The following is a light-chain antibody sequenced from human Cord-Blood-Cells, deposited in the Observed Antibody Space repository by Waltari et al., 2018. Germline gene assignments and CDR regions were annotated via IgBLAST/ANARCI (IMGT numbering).Light chain of an antibody. CDR3: QQSYSTPYT. Sequence: QMTQPPPSLPASEGAEVPTTCRASQSISSYLNWYQQKPGKAPKLLIYAASSLQSGVPSRFSGSGSGTDFTLTISSLQPEDFATYYCQQSYSTPYTFGQGTKLEIK. CDR1: QSISSY. V-gene: IGKV1-39*01. CDR2: AAS. J-gene: IGKJ2*01.